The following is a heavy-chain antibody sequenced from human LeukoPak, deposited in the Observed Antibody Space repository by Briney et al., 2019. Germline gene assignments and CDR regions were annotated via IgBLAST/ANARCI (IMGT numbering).Heavy chain of an antibody. V-gene: IGHV3-7*01. CDR2: IKRDGSDK. Sequence: GGSLRLSCEASGFTFGTYWMSWFRQAPGKGLEWVANIKRDGSDKHYTDSVEGRFTISRDNAKNLLFLQMFSLRGDDTAVYYCVRDRAGGNSVWFDPWGQGTLVTVSS. CDR1: GFTFGTYW. D-gene: IGHD4-23*01. J-gene: IGHJ5*02. CDR3: VRDRAGGNSVWFDP.